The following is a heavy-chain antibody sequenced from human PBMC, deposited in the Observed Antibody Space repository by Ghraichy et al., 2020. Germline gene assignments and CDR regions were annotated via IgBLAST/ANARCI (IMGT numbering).Heavy chain of an antibody. J-gene: IGHJ5*02. CDR3: ARHLPPSYYYNSGSYENWFDP. Sequence: SETLSLTCAVPDSSEGHTSYLRARVCHSSANGWERKRSIYYSGSTYYNTSLKSRVTMSVDPSKHQVSLKLTFVTAADTALYYCARHLPPSYYYNSGSYENWFDPWCQGTLVTVS. CDR2: IYYSGST. V-gene: IGHV4-39*01. CDR1: DSSEGHTSYL. D-gene: IGHD3-10*01.